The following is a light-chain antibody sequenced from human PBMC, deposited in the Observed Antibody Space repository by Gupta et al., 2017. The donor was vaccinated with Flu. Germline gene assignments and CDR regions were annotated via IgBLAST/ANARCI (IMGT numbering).Light chain of an antibody. V-gene: IGLV1-47*01. CDR3: AAWDDSLDRVV. CDR2: RNN. CDR1: SSNIGGNH. Sequence: QSVLTPPPSASGTPGQSVPISCSGSSSNIGGNHVHWYQQLPGTAPKLLIYRNNQWPSGVPDRFSGSKSGTSASLPTSGLRAEDEATYYCAAWDDSLDRVVFGGGTKLTVL. J-gene: IGLJ2*01.